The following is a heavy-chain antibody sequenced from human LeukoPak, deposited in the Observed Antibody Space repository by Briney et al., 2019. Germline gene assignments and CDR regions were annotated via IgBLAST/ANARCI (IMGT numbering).Heavy chain of an antibody. D-gene: IGHD6-19*01. CDR3: ARDVIAVSSTSGFDY. V-gene: IGHV3-7*01. CDR1: GFTFSRYW. Sequence: PGRSLRLSCAASGFTFSRYWMSWVRQAPGKGLEWVANIKEDGSEKYYVDSVEGRFTISRDNAKNSLYLQMNSLRDEDTAVYYCARDVIAVSSTSGFDYWGQGTLVTVSS. J-gene: IGHJ4*02. CDR2: IKEDGSEK.